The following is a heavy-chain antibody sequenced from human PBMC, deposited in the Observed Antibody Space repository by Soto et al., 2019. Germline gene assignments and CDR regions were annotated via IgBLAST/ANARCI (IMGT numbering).Heavy chain of an antibody. J-gene: IGHJ4*02. D-gene: IGHD3-10*01. CDR2: IWYDGSNK. V-gene: IGHV3-33*01. CDR3: ARDSLITMVRGVMEPDY. CDR1: GFTFSSYG. Sequence: GGSLRLSCAASGFTFSSYGMHLVRQAPGKGLEWGAVIWYDGSNKYYADSVKGRFTISRDNSKNTLYLQMNSLRAEDTAVYYCARDSLITMVRGVMEPDYWGQGTLVTVSS.